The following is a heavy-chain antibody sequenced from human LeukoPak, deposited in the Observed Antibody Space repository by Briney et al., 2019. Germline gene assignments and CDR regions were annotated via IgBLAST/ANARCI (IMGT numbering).Heavy chain of an antibody. D-gene: IGHD3-3*01. CDR3: ARDYDFWSGYMDNWFDP. CDR2: IYTSGST. J-gene: IGHJ5*02. Sequence: SETLPLTCTVSGGSISSYYWSWIRQPAGKGLEWIGRIYTSGSTNYNPSLKSRVTMSVDTSKNQFSLKLSSVTAADTAVYYCARDYDFWSGYMDNWFDPWGQGTLVTVSS. CDR1: GGSISSYY. V-gene: IGHV4-4*07.